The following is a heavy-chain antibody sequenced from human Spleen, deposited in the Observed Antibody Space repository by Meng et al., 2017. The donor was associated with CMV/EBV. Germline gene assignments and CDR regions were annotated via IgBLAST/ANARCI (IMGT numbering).Heavy chain of an antibody. V-gene: IGHV3-9*01. CDR2: ISGNTGFI. CDR3: TKGGGERVTFDAMDV. CDR1: GFIFSNYD. J-gene: IGHJ6*02. Sequence: SLKISCAASGFIFSNYDMHWVRQTPGEGLEWVSGISGNTGFIGYADSVKGRFTISRDNAKKTLSLQMNTLRAEDTALYYCTKGGGERVTFDAMDVWGQGTTVTVSS. D-gene: IGHD2-21*02.